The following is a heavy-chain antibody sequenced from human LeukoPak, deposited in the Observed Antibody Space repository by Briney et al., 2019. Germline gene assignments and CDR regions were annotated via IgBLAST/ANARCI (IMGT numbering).Heavy chain of an antibody. CDR3: ARELRFGELLLNWFDP. CDR2: IYYSGST. V-gene: IGHV4-30-4*07. Sequence: PSETLSLTCTVSGGSISSGGYSWSWIRQPPGKGLEWIGYIYYSGSTYYNPSLKSRVTISVDTSKNQFSLKLSSVTAADTAVYYCARELRFGELLLNWFDPWGQGTLVTVSS. CDR1: GGSISSGGYS. D-gene: IGHD3-10*01. J-gene: IGHJ5*02.